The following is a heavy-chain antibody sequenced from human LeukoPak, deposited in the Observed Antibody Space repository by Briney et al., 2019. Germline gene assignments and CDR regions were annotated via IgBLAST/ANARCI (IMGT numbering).Heavy chain of an antibody. D-gene: IGHD3-10*01. CDR3: ARDVTMVRGAQGY. V-gene: IGHV1-18*01. Sequence: ASVKVSCKGSGYTFTSYGISWVRQAPGQRAEWVGWISAYNGNTSYAQKLQGRVTMTTDTSTSTAYMELRSLRSDDTAVYYCARDVTMVRGAQGYWGQGTLVTVSS. J-gene: IGHJ4*02. CDR1: GYTFTSYG. CDR2: ISAYNGNT.